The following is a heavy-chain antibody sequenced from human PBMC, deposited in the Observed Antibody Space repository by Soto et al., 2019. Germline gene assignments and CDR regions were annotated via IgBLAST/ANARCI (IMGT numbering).Heavy chain of an antibody. CDR2: MNPNSGNT. CDR3: ARGYSGAFPFDY. CDR1: GYGFTSYD. V-gene: IGHV1-8*01. D-gene: IGHD5-12*01. Sequence: GVSVEVSCKASGYGFTSYDIEWVRQATGQGLEWMGWMNPNSGNTGYAQKFQGRVTTTRKTYISTAYMELSSLRSEDTAVYYCARGYSGAFPFDYWGQGTLVTVSS. J-gene: IGHJ4*02.